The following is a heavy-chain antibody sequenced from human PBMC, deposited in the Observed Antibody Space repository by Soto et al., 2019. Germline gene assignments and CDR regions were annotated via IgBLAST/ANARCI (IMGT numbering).Heavy chain of an antibody. CDR1: GFTFSSYA. V-gene: IGHV3-23*01. J-gene: IGHJ6*02. CDR3: AKLSTAMDSSSWYGVGYYGMDV. D-gene: IGHD6-13*01. Sequence: PGGSLRLSCAASGFTFSSYAMSWVRQAPGKGLEWVSAISGSGGSTYYADSVKGRFTISRDNSKNTLYLQMNSLRAEDTAVYYCAKLSTAMDSSSWYGVGYYGMDVWGQGTTVTVSS. CDR2: ISGSGGST.